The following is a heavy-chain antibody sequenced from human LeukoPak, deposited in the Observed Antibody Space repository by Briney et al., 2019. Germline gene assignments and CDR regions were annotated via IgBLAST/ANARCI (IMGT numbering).Heavy chain of an antibody. CDR1: GYSISSGHY. J-gene: IGHJ4*02. V-gene: IGHV4-38-2*01. CDR2: TYYSRRT. Sequence: SETLSLTCAVSGYSISSGHYWGWIRQPPGKGLEWIGTTYYSRRTYYNPSLKSRVTISVDTSKNQFSLKLSSVTAADTAVYYGARAKSSSWAHYFDYWGQGTLVTVSS. D-gene: IGHD6-13*01. CDR3: ARAKSSSWAHYFDY.